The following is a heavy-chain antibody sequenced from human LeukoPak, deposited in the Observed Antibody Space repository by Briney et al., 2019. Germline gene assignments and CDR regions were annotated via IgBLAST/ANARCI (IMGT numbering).Heavy chain of an antibody. J-gene: IGHJ6*03. CDR2: INHSGST. CDR1: GGSFSGYF. V-gene: IGHV4-34*01. D-gene: IGHD2-2*01. Sequence: SETLSLTCAVYGGSFSGYFWTWIRQPPGKGLEWIGEINHSGSTNYNPSFKSRVTIAVDTSKNQFSLKLNSVTAADTAVYYCARAPGYCSTTSCEYYYYMDVWGKGTTVTVSS. CDR3: ARAPGYCSTTSCEYYYYMDV.